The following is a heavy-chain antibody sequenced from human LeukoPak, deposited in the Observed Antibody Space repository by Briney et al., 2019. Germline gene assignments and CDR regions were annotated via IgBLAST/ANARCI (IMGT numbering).Heavy chain of an antibody. V-gene: IGHV6-1*01. CDR2: TYYRSKWYN. Sequence: SQTLSLTCVISGDIVSSNSAAWNWIRQSPSRGLEWLGRTYYRSKWYNDYAVSVKSRITINPDTSKNQFSLHLNSVTPEDTAVYFWAGYSYGGRPAWGQGTLVTVSS. CDR1: GDIVSSNSAA. J-gene: IGHJ5*02. D-gene: IGHD5-18*01. CDR3: AGYSYGGRPA.